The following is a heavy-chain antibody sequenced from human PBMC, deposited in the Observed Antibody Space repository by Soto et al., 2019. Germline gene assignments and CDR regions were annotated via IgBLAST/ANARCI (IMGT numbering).Heavy chain of an antibody. CDR3: AKDPGVSDCSGGSCYSEPYYFDY. CDR2: ISGSGGST. V-gene: IGHV3-23*01. D-gene: IGHD2-15*01. CDR1: GFTFRSYA. Sequence: PGGSLRLSCAASGFTFRSYAMSWVRQAPGKGLEWVSAISGSGGSTYYADSVKGRFTISRDNSKNTPYLQMNSLRAEDTAVYYCAKDPGVSDCSGGSCYSEPYYFDYWGQGTLVTVSS. J-gene: IGHJ4*02.